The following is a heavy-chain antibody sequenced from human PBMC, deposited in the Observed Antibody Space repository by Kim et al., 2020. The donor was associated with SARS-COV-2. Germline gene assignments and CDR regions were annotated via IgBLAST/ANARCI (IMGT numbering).Heavy chain of an antibody. CDR3: ARDMPDYGDYSNAFDI. V-gene: IGHV3-21*01. J-gene: IGHJ3*02. D-gene: IGHD4-17*01. CDR1: GFTFSSYS. Sequence: GGSLRLSCAASGFTFSSYSMNWVRQAPGKGLEWVSSISSSSSYIYYADSVKGRFTISRDNAKNSLYLQMNSLRAEDTAVYYCARDMPDYGDYSNAFDIWGQETMVPVSS. CDR2: ISSSSSYI.